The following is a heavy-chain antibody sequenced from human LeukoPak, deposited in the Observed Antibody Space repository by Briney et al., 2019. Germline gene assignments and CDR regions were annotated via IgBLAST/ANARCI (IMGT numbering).Heavy chain of an antibody. CDR3: AGEVDTAMKY. D-gene: IGHD5-18*01. CDR1: GGTFSSYA. J-gene: IGHJ4*02. Sequence: GASVKLSCKASGGTFSSYAISWVRQAPGQGLEWMGGIIPIFGTANYAQKFQGRVTITADESTSTAYMELSSLRSEDTAVYSCAGEVDTAMKYWGQGTLVTVSS. V-gene: IGHV1-69*13. CDR2: IIPIFGTA.